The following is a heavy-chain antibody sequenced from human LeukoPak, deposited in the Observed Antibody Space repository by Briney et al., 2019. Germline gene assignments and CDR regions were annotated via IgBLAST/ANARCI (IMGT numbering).Heavy chain of an antibody. CDR2: SSRDETTT. CDR3: ARGSSGWYHPQQSYYYYMDV. D-gene: IGHD6-19*01. Sequence: GGSLRLSCAASGFTFSTYWMHWVRQAPGKGLVWVSRSSRDETTTSYADSVKGRFTISRDNAKNSLYLQMNSLRAEDTALYYCARGSSGWYHPQQSYYYYMDVWGKGTTVTVSS. CDR1: GFTFSTYW. V-gene: IGHV3-74*01. J-gene: IGHJ6*03.